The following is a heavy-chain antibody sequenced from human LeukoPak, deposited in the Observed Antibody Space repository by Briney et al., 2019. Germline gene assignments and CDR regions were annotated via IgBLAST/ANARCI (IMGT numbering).Heavy chain of an antibody. D-gene: IGHD2-21*01. CDR1: GYSISSTYY. CDR3: ARSYCGGDCYSLGWFDP. V-gene: IGHV4-38-2*02. Sequence: SETLSLTCTVSGYSISSTYYWGWIRQPPGKGLQWIGSIYYSGTTYYNPSLKSRVTMSVDTSKNQFSLKLGSVTVADTAVYYCARSYCGGDCYSLGWFDPWGQGALVTVSS. J-gene: IGHJ5*02. CDR2: IYYSGTT.